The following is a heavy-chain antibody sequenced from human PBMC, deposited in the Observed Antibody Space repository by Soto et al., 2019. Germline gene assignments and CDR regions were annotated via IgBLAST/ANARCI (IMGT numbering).Heavy chain of an antibody. J-gene: IGHJ6*02. CDR3: ARDKDRQQLGGNYYYVLDV. V-gene: IGHV1-69*12. D-gene: IGHD3-3*02. CDR2: IMPIFATP. CDR1: GGTFSTSA. Sequence: QVQLMQSGAEVKKPGSSVKVSCKASGGTFSTSAISWLRQAPGDGLEWVGGIMPIFATPDYAQKFQGRVTISADEATATVYLELTSLTTDATAVYYCARDKDRQQLGGNYYYVLDVWGQGTGITVSS.